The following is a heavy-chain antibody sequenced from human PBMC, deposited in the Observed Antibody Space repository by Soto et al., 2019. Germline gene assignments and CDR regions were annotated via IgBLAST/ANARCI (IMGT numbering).Heavy chain of an antibody. D-gene: IGHD3-10*01. Sequence: SETLSLTCAVYDWSFSDYYWNWIRQPPGKGLEWIGEINHSGSTNYNPSLKSRVTISVDTSKNQFSLKLSSVTAADTAVYYCARRYYGSGSYYPLPYYYYYGMDVWGQGTTVTVSS. CDR1: DWSFSDYY. CDR2: INHSGST. V-gene: IGHV4-34*01. J-gene: IGHJ6*02. CDR3: ARRYYGSGSYYPLPYYYYYGMDV.